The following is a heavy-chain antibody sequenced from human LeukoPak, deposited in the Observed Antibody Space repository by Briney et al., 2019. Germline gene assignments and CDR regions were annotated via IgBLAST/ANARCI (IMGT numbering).Heavy chain of an antibody. CDR1: GGSFSGYY. Sequence: SETLSLTCAVYGGSFSGYYWSWIRQPPGKGLEWIGEINHSGSTNYNPSLKSRVTMSVDTSKNQFSLKLSSVTAADTAVYYCARGRYGDYGLDYWGQGTLVTVSS. D-gene: IGHD4-17*01. CDR3: ARGRYGDYGLDY. V-gene: IGHV4-34*01. J-gene: IGHJ4*02. CDR2: INHSGST.